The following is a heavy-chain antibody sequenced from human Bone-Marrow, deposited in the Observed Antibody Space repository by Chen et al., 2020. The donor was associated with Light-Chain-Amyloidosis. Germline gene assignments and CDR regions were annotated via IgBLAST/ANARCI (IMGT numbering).Heavy chain of an antibody. CDR1: GVTSDDYG. CDR2: ISCKKGSI. Sequence: EVKVVESGGGVVELGRSLRLACTASGVTSDDYGMHWVRQATGKGLEWVSGISCKKGSIAYSDSVKGRFTISRDKAKNSLYLQLNCLRSEDTALYFCIVFIEGLGNPWGQGTLVTVSS. V-gene: IGHV3-9*02. J-gene: IGHJ5*02. CDR3: IVFIEGLGNP. D-gene: IGHD2-15*01.